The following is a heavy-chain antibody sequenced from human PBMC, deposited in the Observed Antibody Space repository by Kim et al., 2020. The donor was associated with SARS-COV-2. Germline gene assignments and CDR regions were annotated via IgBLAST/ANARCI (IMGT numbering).Heavy chain of an antibody. CDR2: IYYSGST. V-gene: IGHV4-39*01. J-gene: IGHJ1*01. Sequence: SETLSLTCTVSGGSISSSSYYWGWIRQPPGKGLEWIGSIYYSGSTYYNPSLKSRVTISVDTSKNQFSLKLSSVTAADTAVYYCARYIDYAGYFQHWGQGTLVTVSS. CDR3: ARYIDYAGYFQH. D-gene: IGHD4-17*01. CDR1: GGSISSSSYY.